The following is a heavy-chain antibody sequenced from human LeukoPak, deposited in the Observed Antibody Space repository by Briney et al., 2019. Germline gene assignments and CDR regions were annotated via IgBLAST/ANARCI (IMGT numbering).Heavy chain of an antibody. J-gene: IGHJ4*02. CDR1: GFTFSSYS. CDR2: ISSNSIYV. D-gene: IGHD1-14*01. Sequence: GGSLRLSCAASGFTFSSYSMNWVRQAPGKGLEWVSSISSNSIYVFYADSMKGRFTISRDNAKNSLSLQMNSLRAEDTAVYYCARDQVDRIWYFDYWGQGTLVTVSS. V-gene: IGHV3-21*01. CDR3: ARDQVDRIWYFDY.